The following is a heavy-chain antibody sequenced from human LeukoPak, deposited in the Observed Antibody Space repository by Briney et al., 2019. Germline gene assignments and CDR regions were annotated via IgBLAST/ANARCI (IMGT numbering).Heavy chain of an antibody. CDR1: GYTLTELS. CDR2: FDPEDGET. V-gene: IGHV1-24*01. J-gene: IGHJ5*02. D-gene: IGHD3-9*01. CDR3: ARDNPYYDILTGYYPNWFDP. Sequence: ASVKVSCKVSGYTLTELSMHWVRQAPGKGLEWMGGFDPEDGETIYAQKFQGRVTMTEDTSTDTAYMELSSLRSEDTAVYYCARDNPYYDILTGYYPNWFDPWGQGTLVTVSS.